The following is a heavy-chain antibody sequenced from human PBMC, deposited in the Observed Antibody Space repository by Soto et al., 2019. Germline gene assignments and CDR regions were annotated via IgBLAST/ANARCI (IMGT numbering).Heavy chain of an antibody. V-gene: IGHV3-30-3*01. Sequence: GGSLRLSCAASGFTFSSYAMHWVHQAPGKGLEWVAVISYDGSNKYYADSVKGRFTISRDNSKNTLYLQMNSLRAEDTAVYYCERGGRITIFDNWFDPWGQGTLVTVS. CDR1: GFTFSSYA. CDR2: ISYDGSNK. CDR3: ERGGRITIFDNWFDP. J-gene: IGHJ5*02. D-gene: IGHD3-3*01.